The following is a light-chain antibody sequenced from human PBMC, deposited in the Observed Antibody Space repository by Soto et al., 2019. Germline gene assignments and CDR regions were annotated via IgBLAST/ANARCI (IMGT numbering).Light chain of an antibody. CDR3: QPYNNWPGT. V-gene: IGKV3-15*01. CDR2: GAS. CDR1: QSVSSN. J-gene: IGKJ3*01. Sequence: EIVMTQSPATLSVSPGERATLSCRASQSVSSNLAWYQQKPGQAPRLLIYGASTRATGIPARFSGSGSGTEFTLTISSLQSEDFEVYYCQPYNNWPGTFGPGTKVDIK.